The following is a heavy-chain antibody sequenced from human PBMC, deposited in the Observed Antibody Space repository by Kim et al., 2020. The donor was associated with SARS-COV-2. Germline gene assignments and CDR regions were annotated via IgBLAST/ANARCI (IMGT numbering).Heavy chain of an antibody. V-gene: IGHV4-59*01. D-gene: IGHD1-7*01. CDR1: GGSISSYY. Sequence: SETLSLTCTVSGGSISSYYWSWIRQPPGKGLEWIGYIYYSGSTNYNPSLKSRVTISVDTSKNQFSLKLSSVTAADTAVYYCARSVPGGITGTTRGVYDYWGQGTLVTVSS. CDR2: IYYSGST. CDR3: ARSVPGGITGTTRGVYDY. J-gene: IGHJ4*02.